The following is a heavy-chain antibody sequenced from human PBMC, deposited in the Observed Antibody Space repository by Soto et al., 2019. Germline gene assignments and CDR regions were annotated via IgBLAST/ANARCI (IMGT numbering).Heavy chain of an antibody. D-gene: IGHD5-12*01. J-gene: IGHJ4*02. CDR1: GYTFTGYY. CDR3: ARVARSFDGYKWDSVYYFDY. V-gene: IGHV1-2*04. CDR2: INPNSGGT. Sequence: GASVKVSCKASGYTFTGYYMHWVRQAPGQGLEWMGWINPNSGGTNYAQKFQGWVTMTRDTSISTAYMELSRLRSDDTAVYYCARVARSFDGYKWDSVYYFDYWGQGTLVTVSS.